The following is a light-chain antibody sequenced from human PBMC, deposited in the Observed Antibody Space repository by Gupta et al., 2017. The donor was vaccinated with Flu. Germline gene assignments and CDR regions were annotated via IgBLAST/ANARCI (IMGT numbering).Light chain of an antibody. Sequence: QSVLTQPPSSSGCPGQRVIMSCSGNCSNIENHYVYLSQQFPGTAPNLLIYRNDQRPPGVPDRFSGSKSATSASLAISALRSEDEAEYYCAAWDESLRCPVFGGGTKLTVL. V-gene: IGLV1-47*01. CDR3: AAWDESLRCPV. CDR2: RND. CDR1: CSNIENHY. J-gene: IGLJ2*01.